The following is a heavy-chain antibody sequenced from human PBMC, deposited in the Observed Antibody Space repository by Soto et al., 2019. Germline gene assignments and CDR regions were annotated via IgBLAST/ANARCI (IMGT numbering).Heavy chain of an antibody. V-gene: IGHV1-2*04. J-gene: IGHJ6*02. CDR2: INPNSGGT. CDR1: GSTFTGYY. Sequence: ASVKVSCKASGSTFTGYYMHWVRQAPGQGLEWMGWINPNSGGTNYAQKFQGWVTMTRDTSISTAYMELSRLRSDDTAVYYCARDMGVYDGYYYYGMDVWGQGTTVTVSS. D-gene: IGHD3-16*01. CDR3: ARDMGVYDGYYYYGMDV.